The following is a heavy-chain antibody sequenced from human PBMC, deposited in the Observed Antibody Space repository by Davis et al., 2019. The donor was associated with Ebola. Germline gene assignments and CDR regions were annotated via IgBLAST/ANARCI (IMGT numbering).Heavy chain of an antibody. CDR3: ARGVGATTGWFDP. D-gene: IGHD1-26*01. CDR1: GGSFSGYY. J-gene: IGHJ5*02. CDR2: INHSRST. Sequence: MPSETLSLTCAVYGGSFSGYYWSWIRQPPGKGLEWIGEINHSRSTNYNPSLKSRVTISVDTSKNQFSLKLSSVTAADTAVYYCARGVGATTGWFDPWGQGTLVTVSS. V-gene: IGHV4-34*01.